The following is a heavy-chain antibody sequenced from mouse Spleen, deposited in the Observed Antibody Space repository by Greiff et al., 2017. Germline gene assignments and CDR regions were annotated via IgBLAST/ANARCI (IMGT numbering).Heavy chain of an antibody. Sequence: EVKLVESGGGLVKPGGSLKLSCAASGFTFSSYAMSWVRQTPEQRLEWVAAINSNGGSTYYPDTVKDRFTISRDNAKNTLYLQMSSLRSEDTALYYCARRQLGLQGFAYWGQGTLVTVSA. CDR1: GFTFSSYA. D-gene: IGHD3-2*01. CDR3: ARRQLGLQGFAY. CDR2: INSNGGST. J-gene: IGHJ3*01. V-gene: IGHV5-6-2*01.